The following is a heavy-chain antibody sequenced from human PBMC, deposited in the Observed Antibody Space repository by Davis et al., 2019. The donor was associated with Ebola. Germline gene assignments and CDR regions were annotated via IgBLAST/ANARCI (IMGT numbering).Heavy chain of an antibody. D-gene: IGHD2/OR15-2a*01. CDR3: ASLSPRAHFG. Sequence: ASVKVSCKASGYTFVEHYVHWVRQAPGQGFEWMGRVNCRSGVTDLAQNFQGRVTMTRDTSISTAYMELSRLRSDDTAVYYCASLSPRAHFGWGQGTLVTVSS. J-gene: IGHJ4*02. CDR1: GYTFVEHY. CDR2: VNCRSGVT. V-gene: IGHV1-2*06.